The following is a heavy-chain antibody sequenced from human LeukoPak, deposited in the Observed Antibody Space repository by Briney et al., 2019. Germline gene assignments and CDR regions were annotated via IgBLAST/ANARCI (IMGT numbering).Heavy chain of an antibody. Sequence: GESLKIFCKGSGYSFTSYWIGWVRQMPGKGLEWMGIIYPGDSDTRYSPSFQGQVTISADKSISTAYLQWSSLKASDTAMYYCASFSRERGYSYGYYQDWGQGTLVTVSS. CDR1: GYSFTSYW. V-gene: IGHV5-51*01. CDR3: ASFSRERGYSYGYYQD. J-gene: IGHJ4*02. D-gene: IGHD5-18*01. CDR2: IYPGDSDT.